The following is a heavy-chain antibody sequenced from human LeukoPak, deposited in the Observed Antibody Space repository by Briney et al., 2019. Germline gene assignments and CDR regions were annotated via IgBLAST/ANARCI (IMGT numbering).Heavy chain of an antibody. CDR1: GFTFSSYS. V-gene: IGHV3-21*04. CDR2: ISSSSGYI. J-gene: IGHJ4*02. D-gene: IGHD2-21*02. CDR3: AKESDIVVVTANLGS. Sequence: GGSLRLSCAASGFTFSSYSMNWVRQAPGKGLEWVSSISSSSGYIYYADSVKGRFTISRDNAKNSLYLQMNSLRAEDTAVYYCAKESDIVVVTANLGSWGQGTLVTVSS.